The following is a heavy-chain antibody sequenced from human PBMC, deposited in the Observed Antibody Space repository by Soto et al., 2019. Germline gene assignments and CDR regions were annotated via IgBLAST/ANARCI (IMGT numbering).Heavy chain of an antibody. J-gene: IGHJ6*02. Sequence: QPGGSLRLSCAASGFTFDDYAMHWVRQAPGKGLEWVSGISWNSGSIGYADSVKGRFTISRDNAKNSLYLQMNSLRAEDTALYYCAKDIGPGAAAGTYYYYYYGMDVWGQGNTVTVSS. CDR3: AKDIGPGAAAGTYYYYYYGMDV. V-gene: IGHV3-9*01. CDR2: ISWNSGSI. D-gene: IGHD6-13*01. CDR1: GFTFDDYA.